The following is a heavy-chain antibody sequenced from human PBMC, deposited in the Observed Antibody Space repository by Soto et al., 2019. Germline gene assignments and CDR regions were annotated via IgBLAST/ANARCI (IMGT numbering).Heavy chain of an antibody. CDR3: ARAGGSGPDY. CDR1: GFTFSSYG. V-gene: IGHV3-33*01. Sequence: QVQLVESGGGVVQPGRSLRLSCAASGFTFSSYGMHWVRQAPGKGLEWVAFMWYDGSNKYYADSVKGRFTISRDNSKNTLYLQMNSLRAEDTAVYYCARAGGSGPDYWGQGTLVTVSS. J-gene: IGHJ4*02. D-gene: IGHD6-19*01. CDR2: MWYDGSNK.